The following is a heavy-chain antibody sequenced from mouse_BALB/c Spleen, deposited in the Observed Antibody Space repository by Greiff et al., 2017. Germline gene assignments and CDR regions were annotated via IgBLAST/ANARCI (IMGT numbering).Heavy chain of an antibody. CDR1: GYTFTSYW. J-gene: IGHJ3*01. CDR2: INPSTGYT. Sequence: VQLQQSGAELAKPGASVKMSCKASGYTFTSYWMHWVKQRPGQGLEWIGYINPSTGYTEYNQKFKDKATLTADKSSSTAYMQLSSLTSEDSAVYYCARPITTVVEGFAYWGQGTLVTVSA. V-gene: IGHV1-7*01. D-gene: IGHD1-1*01. CDR3: ARPITTVVEGFAY.